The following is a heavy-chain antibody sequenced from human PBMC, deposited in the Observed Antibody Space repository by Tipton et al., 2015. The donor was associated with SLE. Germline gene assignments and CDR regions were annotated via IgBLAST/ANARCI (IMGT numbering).Heavy chain of an antibody. CDR3: ARALDSRGYSLIYSYIEV. Sequence: SLRLSCAASGFTFSNYEMNWVRQAPGKGLEWVSYISGSGHTIYYPDSVKGRFSISRDNAENALNLQMNSLRDDDTAVYYCARALDSRGYSLIYSYIEVGGKEPTVTVSS. CDR1: GFTFSNYE. J-gene: IGHJ6*03. D-gene: IGHD3-22*01. V-gene: IGHV3-48*03. CDR2: ISGSGHTI.